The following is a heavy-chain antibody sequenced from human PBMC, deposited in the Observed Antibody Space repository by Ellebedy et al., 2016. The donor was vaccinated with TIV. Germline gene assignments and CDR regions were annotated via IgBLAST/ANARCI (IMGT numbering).Heavy chain of an antibody. CDR1: GFTVSSNY. J-gene: IGHJ5*02. CDR2: INHSGST. CDR3: ASEVKNGELENWFDP. V-gene: IGHV4-34*01. Sequence: ESLKISXAASGFTVSSNYMSWVRQAPGKGLEWIGEINHSGSTNYNPSLKSRVTISVDTSKNQFSLKLSSVTAADTAVYYCASEVKNGELENWFDPWGQGTLVTVSS. D-gene: IGHD1-26*01.